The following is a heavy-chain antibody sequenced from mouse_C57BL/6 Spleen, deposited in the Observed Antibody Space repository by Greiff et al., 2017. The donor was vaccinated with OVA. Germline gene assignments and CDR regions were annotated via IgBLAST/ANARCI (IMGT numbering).Heavy chain of an antibody. CDR3: ARDKMESRAMDY. CDR1: GFTFSSYA. Sequence: EVHLVESGGGLVKPGGSLQLSCAASGFTFSSYAMSWVRQTPEKRLEWVATISDGGSYTYYPDNVKGRFTISRNNAKNNLYLQMSHLKSEDTAMYYCARDKMESRAMDYWGQGTSVTVSS. J-gene: IGHJ4*01. V-gene: IGHV5-4*01. D-gene: IGHD2-3*01. CDR2: ISDGGSYT.